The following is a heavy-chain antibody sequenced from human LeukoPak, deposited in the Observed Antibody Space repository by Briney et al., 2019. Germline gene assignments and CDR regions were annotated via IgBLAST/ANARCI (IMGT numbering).Heavy chain of an antibody. CDR2: IYTSGST. CDR1: GGSISSYY. D-gene: IGHD6-13*01. Sequence: SETLSLTCTVSGGSISSYYWSWIRQPAGKGLEWIGRIYTSGSTNYSPSLKSRVTMSVDTSKNQFSLKLSSVTAADTAVYYCARSLSDSSSWYGRGFDPWGQGTLVTVSS. J-gene: IGHJ5*02. V-gene: IGHV4-4*07. CDR3: ARSLSDSSSWYGRGFDP.